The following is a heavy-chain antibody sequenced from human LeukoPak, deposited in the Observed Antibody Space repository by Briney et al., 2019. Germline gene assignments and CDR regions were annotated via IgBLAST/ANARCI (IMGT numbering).Heavy chain of an antibody. CDR1: GGSISSHY. CDR2: INHSGST. J-gene: IGHJ4*02. Sequence: SETLSLTCTVSGGSISSHYWSWIRQPPGKGLEWIGEINHSGSTNYNPSLKSRVTISVDTSKNQFSLKLSSVTAADTAVYYCARNRGDYDYVWGSYRSRNYFDYWGQGTLVTVSS. D-gene: IGHD3-16*02. V-gene: IGHV4-34*01. CDR3: ARNRGDYDYVWGSYRSRNYFDY.